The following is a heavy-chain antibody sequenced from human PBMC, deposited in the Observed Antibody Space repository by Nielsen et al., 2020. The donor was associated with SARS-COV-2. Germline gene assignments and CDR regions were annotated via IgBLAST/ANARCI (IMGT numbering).Heavy chain of an antibody. CDR3: ANLYKSSREIFDI. V-gene: IGHV4-4*02. D-gene: IGHD3-16*02. CDR1: GGSVSSNDW. J-gene: IGHJ5*02. CDR2: VSHSGSI. Sequence: SETLSLTCAVSGGSVSSNDWWTWVRQSPGKGLEWIGEVSHSGSINYNPSLKSRVTLSMDKSKRQFSLRLTSVSAADTAVYYCANLYKSSREIFDIWGPGTLVTVSS.